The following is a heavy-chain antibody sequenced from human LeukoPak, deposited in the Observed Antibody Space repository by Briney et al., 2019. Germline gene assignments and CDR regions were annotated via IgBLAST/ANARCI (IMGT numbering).Heavy chain of an antibody. CDR1: GFIVSSNH. CDR3: VATVTILDY. Sequence: PGGSLRLSCAASGFIVSSNHMSWVRQAPGKGLEWVSVIYSGGSTYFADSVKGRFTISRDNSKNTLYLQMNSLRAEDTAVYYCVATVTILDYWGQGTLVTVSS. J-gene: IGHJ4*02. D-gene: IGHD4-17*01. V-gene: IGHV3-53*01. CDR2: IYSGGST.